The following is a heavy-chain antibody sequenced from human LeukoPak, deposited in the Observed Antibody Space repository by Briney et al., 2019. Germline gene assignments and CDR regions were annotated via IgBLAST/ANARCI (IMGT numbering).Heavy chain of an antibody. J-gene: IGHJ5*02. CDR3: ARVNYLGFGESDRSLDP. D-gene: IGHD3-10*01. Sequence: SETLSLTCTVPGGSISGFYWTWIRQPAGKGLEWLGRIYSSGSTKYNPSLKSRVTMSIDTSKNQFSLRLSSVTAADTAAYYCARVNYLGFGESDRSLDPWGQGTLVTVSS. V-gene: IGHV4-4*07. CDR2: IYSSGST. CDR1: GGSISGFY.